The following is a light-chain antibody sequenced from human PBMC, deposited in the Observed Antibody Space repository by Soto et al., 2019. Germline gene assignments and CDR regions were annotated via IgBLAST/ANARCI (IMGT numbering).Light chain of an antibody. J-gene: IGLJ1*01. Sequence: QSVLTQPASVSGSPGQSITISCVGTSGEIVDYNYVSWYQQHPGKVPKVIIYDVSNRPSGVSYRFSGTKSGNTASLTVSGLQAEDEADYYCCSYTRSGTLIFGTGTKAPS. CDR3: CSYTRSGTLI. V-gene: IGLV2-14*01. CDR1: SGEIVDYNY. CDR2: DVS.